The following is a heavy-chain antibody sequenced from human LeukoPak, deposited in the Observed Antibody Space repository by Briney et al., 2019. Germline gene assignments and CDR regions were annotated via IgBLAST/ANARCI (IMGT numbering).Heavy chain of an antibody. J-gene: IGHJ5*02. CDR3: AHSLFGIAAAADWFDP. Sequence: SGPTLVNPTQTLTLTCTFSGFSLSTSGVGVGWIRQPPGEALEWFALTYWDDDKRYSPSLKSRLTITKDTSKNQVVLTMTNVDPVDTATYYCAHSLFGIAAAADWFDPWGQGTLVTVSS. V-gene: IGHV2-5*02. CDR2: TYWDDDK. D-gene: IGHD6-13*01. CDR1: GFSLSTSGVG.